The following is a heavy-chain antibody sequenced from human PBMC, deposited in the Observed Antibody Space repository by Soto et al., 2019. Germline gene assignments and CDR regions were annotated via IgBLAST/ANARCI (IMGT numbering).Heavy chain of an antibody. CDR2: ISGSGGST. CDR3: AKDPWLTTNSWTWGFDS. Sequence: EVQLLESGGGLVQPGGSLRLSCAASGFTFSSYAMSWVRQAPGKGLEWVSAISGSGGSTYYADFVKGRFTISRDNSKNTLFLQMNSLRADDTAVYYCAKDPWLTTNSWTWGFDSWGQGTLVTVSS. CDR1: GFTFSSYA. J-gene: IGHJ4*02. D-gene: IGHD4-4*01. V-gene: IGHV3-23*01.